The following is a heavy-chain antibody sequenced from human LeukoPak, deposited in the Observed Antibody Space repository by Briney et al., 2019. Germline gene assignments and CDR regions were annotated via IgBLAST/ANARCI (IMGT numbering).Heavy chain of an antibody. CDR1: GYSFTTYG. J-gene: IGHJ4*02. Sequence: ASVKVSCKASGYSFTTYGFSWVRQAPGQGLEWMGWISAHNGNISYAQKFQGRVTMTRDTSTSTAYMELRSLRSEDTAVYYCARPPTTYGLFDYWDQTTLATASS. CDR2: ISAHNGNI. CDR3: ARPPTTYGLFDY. D-gene: IGHD1-1*01. V-gene: IGHV1-18*01.